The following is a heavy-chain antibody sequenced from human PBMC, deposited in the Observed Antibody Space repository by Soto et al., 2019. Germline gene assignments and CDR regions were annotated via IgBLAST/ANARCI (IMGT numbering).Heavy chain of an antibody. D-gene: IGHD6-19*01. CDR1: GFVFSNYG. J-gene: IGHJ4*02. CDR2: VRENGDYT. CDR3: ARRTAVRNFDY. V-gene: IGHV3-23*01. Sequence: EVQLLESGGGLVQPGGSLRLSCAASGFVFSNYGMTWVRQAPGKGLEWVSTVRENGDYTSYEDSVKGRFTISRDNSKNTLHVQMNSMGAEDTAVYYCARRTAVRNFDYWGQGTLVTVSS.